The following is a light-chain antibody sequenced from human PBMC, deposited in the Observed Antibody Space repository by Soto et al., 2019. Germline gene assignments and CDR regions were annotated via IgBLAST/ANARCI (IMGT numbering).Light chain of an antibody. CDR3: QHYNNWPFS. CDR2: DVS. V-gene: IGKV3-15*01. CDR1: QGVTTN. J-gene: IGKJ5*01. Sequence: VMTQSPNTLSVSPGERATLSCRAGQGVTTNFAWYQQKSGQSPRLLIYDVSIRATGVPARFSGTGSETDFTLTISGLQSDDSAVYFCQHYNNWPFSLGQGTRLE.